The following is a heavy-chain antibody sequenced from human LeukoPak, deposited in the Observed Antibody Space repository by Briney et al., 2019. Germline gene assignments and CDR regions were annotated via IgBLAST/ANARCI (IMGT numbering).Heavy chain of an antibody. J-gene: IGHJ4*02. CDR3: ARDHGGYEDY. V-gene: IGHV3-48*01. D-gene: IGHD6-13*01. Sequence: LAGGSLRLSCAASGLTFSSYSMNWVRQAPGKGLEWVSYISSDSTTIYYADSVKGRFTISRDNAKNSLYLQMNSLRAEDTAVYYCARDHGGYEDYWGQGTLVTVSS. CDR2: ISSDSTTI. CDR1: GLTFSSYS.